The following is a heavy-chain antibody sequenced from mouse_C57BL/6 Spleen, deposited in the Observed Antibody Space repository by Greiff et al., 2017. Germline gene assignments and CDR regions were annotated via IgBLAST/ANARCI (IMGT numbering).Heavy chain of an antibody. CDR2: IYPGDGDT. CDR1: GYAFSSSW. Sequence: QVHAKQSGPELVKPGASVKISCKASGYAFSSSWMNWVKQRPGKGLEWIGRIYPGDGDTNYNGKFKGKATLTADKSSSTAYMQLSSLTSEDSAVYFCARVGDYDAFAYWGQGTLVTVSA. V-gene: IGHV1-82*01. D-gene: IGHD2-4*01. J-gene: IGHJ3*01. CDR3: ARVGDYDAFAY.